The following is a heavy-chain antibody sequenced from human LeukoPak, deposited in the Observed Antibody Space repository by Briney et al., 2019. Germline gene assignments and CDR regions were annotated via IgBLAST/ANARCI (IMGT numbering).Heavy chain of an antibody. CDR1: GFTFSSYA. Sequence: GGSLRLSCAASGFTFSSYAMHWVRQAPGKGLEWVAVISYDGSNKYYADSVKGRFTISRDNSKNTLYLQMNSLRAEDTAVYYCARVRELLRAFDIWGQGQWSPSLQ. CDR3: ARVRELLRAFDI. J-gene: IGHJ3*02. V-gene: IGHV3-30-3*01. D-gene: IGHD1-26*01. CDR2: ISYDGSNK.